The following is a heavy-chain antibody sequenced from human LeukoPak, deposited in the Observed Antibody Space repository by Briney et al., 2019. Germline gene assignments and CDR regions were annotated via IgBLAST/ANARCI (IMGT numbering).Heavy chain of an antibody. CDR1: GFTFSSYG. D-gene: IGHD2-2*01. J-gene: IGHJ4*02. CDR2: IGGSGGST. V-gene: IGHV3-23*01. CDR3: AKGYCSSTSCYVISLFDY. Sequence: GGSLRLSCAASGFTFSSYGMSWVRQAPGKGLEWVSGIGGSGGSTYYADSVKGRFTISRDNSKNTLYLQMNSLRAEDTAVYYCAKGYCSSTSCYVISLFDYWGQGTLVTVSS.